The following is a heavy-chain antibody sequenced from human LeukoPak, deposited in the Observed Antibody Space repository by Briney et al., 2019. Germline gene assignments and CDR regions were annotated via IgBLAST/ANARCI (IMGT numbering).Heavy chain of an antibody. CDR2: ISGRSTDT. J-gene: IGHJ4*02. V-gene: IGHV3-11*06. CDR3: ARDSAGTCSGAGCDPDDFDY. Sequence: GGSLRLSCAASGFTFSDYYMTWVRRAPGKGVEWISHISGRSTDTNYADSVKGRFTISRDNAKNSLYLQMNSLRVEDAAVYYCARDSAGTCSGAGCDPDDFDYWGQGTLVTVSS. CDR1: GFTFSDYY. D-gene: IGHD2-15*01.